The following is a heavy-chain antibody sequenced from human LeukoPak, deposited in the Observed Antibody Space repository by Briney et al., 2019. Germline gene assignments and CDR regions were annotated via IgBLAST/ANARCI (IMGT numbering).Heavy chain of an antibody. V-gene: IGHV3-30*04. Sequence: GGSLRLSCAASGFTFSSYAMHWVRQAPGKGLEWVAVISYDGSNKYYADSVKGRFTISRDNAKNSLYLQMNSLRAEDTTVYYCAELGITMIGGVWGKGTTVTISS. CDR3: AELGITMIGGV. D-gene: IGHD3-10*02. CDR1: GFTFSSYA. CDR2: ISYDGSNK. J-gene: IGHJ6*04.